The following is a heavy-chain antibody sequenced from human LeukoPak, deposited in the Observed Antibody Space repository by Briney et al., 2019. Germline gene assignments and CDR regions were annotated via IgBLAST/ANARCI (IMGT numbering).Heavy chain of an antibody. CDR3: AKDLHHWGFDY. CDR2: IYADGTT. D-gene: IGHD3-16*01. J-gene: IGHJ4*02. CDR1: GFTVSKFY. Sequence: GGSLRLSCAASGFTVSKFYMSWVRQAPGKGLECVSVIYADGTTKDADSVKGRFTISRDNSKNMLYLQMNSLRVEDTAVYYCAKDLHHWGFDYWGQGTLVTVSS. V-gene: IGHV3-53*01.